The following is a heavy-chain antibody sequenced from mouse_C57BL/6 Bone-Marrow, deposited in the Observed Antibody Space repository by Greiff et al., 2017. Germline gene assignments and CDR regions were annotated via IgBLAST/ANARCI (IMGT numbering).Heavy chain of an antibody. CDR2: INPSNGGT. J-gene: IGHJ1*03. CDR3: ARGDYYGSSLHWYLDV. V-gene: IGHV1-53*01. CDR1: GYTFTSYW. Sequence: VQLQQPGTELVKPGASVKLSCKASGYTFTSYWMHWVKQRPGQGLEWIGNINPSNGGTNYNEKFKSKATLTVDKSSSTAYMQLSSLTSEDSAVYFCARGDYYGSSLHWYLDVWGTGTTVTVSS. D-gene: IGHD1-1*01.